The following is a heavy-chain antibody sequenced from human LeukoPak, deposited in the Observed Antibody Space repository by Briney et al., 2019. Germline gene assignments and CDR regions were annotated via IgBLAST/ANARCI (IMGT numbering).Heavy chain of an antibody. CDR1: GFTFDDYS. Sequence: GGSLRLSCAASGFTFDDYSMHWVRQAPGKGLEWVSLISWDGGSTYYADSVKGRFTISRDNAKNSLYLQMNSLRAEDTAVYYCARAAYYYDSSGYYELRDYWGQGTLVTVSS. CDR2: ISWDGGST. V-gene: IGHV3-43*01. J-gene: IGHJ4*02. CDR3: ARAAYYYDSSGYYELRDY. D-gene: IGHD3-22*01.